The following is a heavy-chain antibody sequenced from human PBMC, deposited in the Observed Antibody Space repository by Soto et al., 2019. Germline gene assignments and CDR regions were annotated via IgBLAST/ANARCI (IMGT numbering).Heavy chain of an antibody. J-gene: IGHJ4*02. CDR1: GISFDDYA. Sequence: SLRLSCVVSGISFDDYAMHWVRQVPGKGLEWVSGINWDSGDIGYADSVKGRFTISRDNAKNSLYLQMNSLKTEDTALYYCAKDTAPGFYDANGHLDYWGQGTPVPSPQ. CDR3: AKDTAPGFYDANGHLDY. CDR2: INWDSGDI. D-gene: IGHD2-8*01. V-gene: IGHV3-9*01.